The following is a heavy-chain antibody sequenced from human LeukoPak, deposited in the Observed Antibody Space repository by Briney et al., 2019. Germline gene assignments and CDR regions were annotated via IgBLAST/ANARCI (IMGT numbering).Heavy chain of an antibody. CDR2: TYYSGRT. D-gene: IGHD6-19*01. Sequence: SETLSLTCTVSGGSISSSNYYWGWIRQPPGKGLEWIGNTYYSGRTYYNPSHKSRVTISVDTSKKQFSLKLSSVTAADTAVYYCARHGYPDIAVAGTGFWGQGTLVTVSS. CDR3: ARHGYPDIAVAGTGF. J-gene: IGHJ4*02. CDR1: GGSISSSNYY. V-gene: IGHV4-39*01.